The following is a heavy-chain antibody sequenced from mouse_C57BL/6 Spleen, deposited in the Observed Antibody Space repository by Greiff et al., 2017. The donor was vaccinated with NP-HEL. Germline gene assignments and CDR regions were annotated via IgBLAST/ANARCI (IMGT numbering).Heavy chain of an antibody. V-gene: IGHV5-9-1*02. J-gene: IGHJ2*01. CDR3: TRGGGSGLLDY. Sequence: EVKLQESGEGLVKPGGSLKLSCAASGFTFSSYAMSWVRQTPEKRLEWVAYISSGGDYIYYADTVKGRFTISRDNARNTLYLQMSSLKSEDTTMYYCTRGGGSGLLDYWGNGATLTVSS. CDR2: ISSGGDYI. D-gene: IGHD3-2*02. CDR1: GFTFSSYA.